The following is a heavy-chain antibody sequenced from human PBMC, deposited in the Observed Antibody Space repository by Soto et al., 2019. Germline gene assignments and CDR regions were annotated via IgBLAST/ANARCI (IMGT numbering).Heavy chain of an antibody. CDR2: IIPILGIA. D-gene: IGHD3-9*01. Sequence: ASVKVSCKASGGTISSYTISWVRQAPGQGLEWMGRIIPILGIANYAQKFQGRVTITADKSTSTAYMELSSLRSEDTAVYYCARGYYDILTGYYTRAPFDYWGQGTLVTVS. CDR1: GGTISSYT. CDR3: ARGYYDILTGYYTRAPFDY. V-gene: IGHV1-69*02. J-gene: IGHJ4*02.